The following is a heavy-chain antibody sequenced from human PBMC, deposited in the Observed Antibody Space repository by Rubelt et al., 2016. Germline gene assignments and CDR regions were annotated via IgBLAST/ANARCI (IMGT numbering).Heavy chain of an antibody. CDR3: ARGLGRSPRNNWFDP. D-gene: IGHD1-1*01. CDR2: ITHRGST. CDR1: GGSLSGFS. J-gene: IGHJ5*02. Sequence: QVQLQQWGAGLLKPSETLSVTCAVSGGSLSGFSWSWIRQPPGKGLEWIGEITHRGSTNYTSSLKSRVTISVDTSKNQYSLKLSSVTAADTAVYYCARGLGRSPRNNWFDPWGQGTMVTVSS. V-gene: IGHV4-34*02.